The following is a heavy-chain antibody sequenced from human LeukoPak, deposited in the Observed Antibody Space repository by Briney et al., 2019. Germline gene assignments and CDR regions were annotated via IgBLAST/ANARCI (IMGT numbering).Heavy chain of an antibody. J-gene: IGHJ3*02. V-gene: IGHV1-69*02. D-gene: IGHD2-8*01. CDR3: ATGGCTNGVCLDAFDI. CDR2: IIPILGIA. CDR1: GGTFSSYT. Sequence: GASVKVSCKASGGTFSSYTISWVRQAPGQGLEWMGRIIPILGIANYAQKFQGRVTITADKSTSTAYMELSSLRSEDTAVYYCATGGCTNGVCLDAFDIWGQGTMVTVSS.